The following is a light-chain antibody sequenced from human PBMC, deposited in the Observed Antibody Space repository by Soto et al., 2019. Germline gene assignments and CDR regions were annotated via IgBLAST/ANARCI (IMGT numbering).Light chain of an antibody. J-gene: IGKJ1*01. CDR1: QSISSW. V-gene: IGKV1-5*01. CDR3: QQYNSYSKT. CDR2: AAS. Sequence: DIQMTQSPSRLSASVGDRVTITCRASQSISSWLAWYQQKPGKAPNLLIYAASSLETGVPSRFSGSGSGTEFTLSISSLQPDDSASYYCQQYNSYSKTSGQGTKVDI.